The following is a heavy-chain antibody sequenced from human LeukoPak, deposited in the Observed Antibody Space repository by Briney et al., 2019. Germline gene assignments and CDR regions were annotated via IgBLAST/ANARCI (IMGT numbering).Heavy chain of an antibody. V-gene: IGHV3-30*02. Sequence: PGGSLRLSCAASGFIFSSSGMHWVRQAPGKGLEWVAFMRYDGSYNYYADSVKGRFTISRDSSKKTLYLQMNSLRVEDTAVYYCAKAMTTVTPFDYWGQGTLVTVSS. D-gene: IGHD4-17*01. CDR1: GFIFSSSG. J-gene: IGHJ4*02. CDR2: MRYDGSYN. CDR3: AKAMTTVTPFDY.